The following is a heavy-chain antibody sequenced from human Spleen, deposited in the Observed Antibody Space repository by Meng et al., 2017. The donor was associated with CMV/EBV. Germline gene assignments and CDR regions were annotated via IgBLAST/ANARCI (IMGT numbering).Heavy chain of an antibody. V-gene: IGHV1-24*01. CDR3: VTDDLCSGGDCSVGY. CDR1: GYNIIELS. D-gene: IGHD2-21*02. J-gene: IGHJ4*02. Sequence: ASVKVSCKVSGYNIIELSMQWERQAPGKGLEWMGGFDPEDGETIYAQKFQGRVRLTEDTSTNTAYMELRSLTSADTAVYYCVTDDLCSGGDCSVGYWGQGVLVTVSS. CDR2: FDPEDGET.